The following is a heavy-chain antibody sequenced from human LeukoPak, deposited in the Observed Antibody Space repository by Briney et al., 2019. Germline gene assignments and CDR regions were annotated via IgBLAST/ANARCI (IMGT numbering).Heavy chain of an antibody. V-gene: IGHV4-59*10. J-gene: IGHJ4*02. CDR3: ARLSTVTTSFDY. D-gene: IGHD4-11*01. CDR1: GGSYSDYY. Sequence: SETLSLTCGVYGGSYSDYYWNWIRQPAGKGLEWIGRIYTSGRTYYNPSLKSRVSMSVDTSKNQFSLKLSSVTAADTAVYYCARLSTVTTSFDYWGQGTLVTVSS. CDR2: IYTSGRT.